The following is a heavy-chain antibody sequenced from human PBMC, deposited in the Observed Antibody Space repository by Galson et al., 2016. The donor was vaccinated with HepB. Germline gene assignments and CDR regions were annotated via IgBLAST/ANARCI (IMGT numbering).Heavy chain of an antibody. D-gene: IGHD6-13*01. Sequence: CAISGDSVSSHRAAWNWFRWSPSRGLEWLGRTYYRSNWYHHYAVSVKSRITVNADTSKNQFSRHLNSVTLADTAVYYCARDPGYSNSIFDYWGQGTLVTVSS. CDR1: GDSVSSHRAA. J-gene: IGHJ4*02. CDR2: TYYRSNWYH. CDR3: ARDPGYSNSIFDY. V-gene: IGHV6-1*01.